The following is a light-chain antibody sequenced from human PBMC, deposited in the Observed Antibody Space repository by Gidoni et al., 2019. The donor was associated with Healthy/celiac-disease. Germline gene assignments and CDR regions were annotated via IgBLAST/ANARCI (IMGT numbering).Light chain of an antibody. CDR2: GAS. Sequence: EIVLTQSPGTLSLSPGERDTLSCRASQSVSSSYLAWYQQKPGQAPRLLIYGASSRATGIPDRFSGSGPGTDFTLTISRLEPEDFAVYYCQQYGSSSWTFGQGTKVEIK. CDR1: QSVSSSY. CDR3: QQYGSSSWT. J-gene: IGKJ1*01. V-gene: IGKV3-20*01.